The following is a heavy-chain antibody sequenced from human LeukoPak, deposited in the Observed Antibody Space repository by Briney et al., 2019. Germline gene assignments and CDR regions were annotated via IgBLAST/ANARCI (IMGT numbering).Heavy chain of an antibody. V-gene: IGHV4-4*09. CDR2: IYNGGNT. CDR1: GVSINTYY. Sequence: SETLSLTCTVSGVSINTYYASWIRQAPGKGLEFIGFIYNGGNTNYNPSLKSRATISVDTSNNQFSLRLTSVSAADTAMYYCAAGPWELDFWGQGTLVTVSS. J-gene: IGHJ4*02. D-gene: IGHD1-26*01. CDR3: AAGPWELDF.